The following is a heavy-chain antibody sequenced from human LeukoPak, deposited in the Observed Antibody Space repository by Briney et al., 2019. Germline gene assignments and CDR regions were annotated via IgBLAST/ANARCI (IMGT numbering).Heavy chain of an antibody. D-gene: IGHD6-13*01. CDR1: GYTLTELS. J-gene: IGHJ3*02. CDR2: FDPEDGET. CDR3: ATERSPLRYSSSWYHAFDI. V-gene: IGHV1-24*01. Sequence: ASVKVSCKVSGYTLTELSMHWVRQAPGKGLEWMGGFDPEDGETIYAQKFQGRVTMTEDTSTDTAYMELSSLRSEDTAVYYCATERSPLRYSSSWYHAFDIWGQGTMVTVSS.